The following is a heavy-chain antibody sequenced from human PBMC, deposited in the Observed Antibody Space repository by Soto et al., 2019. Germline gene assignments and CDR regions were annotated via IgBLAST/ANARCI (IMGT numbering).Heavy chain of an antibody. CDR1: GFTFSSYA. Sequence: PGGSLRLSCAASGFTFSSYAMSWVRQAPGKGLEWVSAISGSGGSTYYADSVKGRFTISRDNSKNTLYLQMNSLRAEDTAVYYCAKENKRMVRGVGYYFDYWGQGTLVTVSS. D-gene: IGHD3-10*01. CDR2: ISGSGGST. J-gene: IGHJ4*02. CDR3: AKENKRMVRGVGYYFDY. V-gene: IGHV3-23*01.